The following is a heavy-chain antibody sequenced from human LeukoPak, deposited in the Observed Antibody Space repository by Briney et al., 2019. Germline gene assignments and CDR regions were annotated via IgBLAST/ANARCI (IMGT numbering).Heavy chain of an antibody. CDR3: ARALGGDYVDY. D-gene: IGHD3-16*01. CDR2: ISYDGSNK. CDR1: GFTFSSYW. Sequence: GGSLRLSCAASGFTFSSYWMNWARQAPGKGLEWVAVISYDGSNKYYADSVKGRFTISRDNSKNTLYLQMNSLRAEDTAVYYCARALGGDYVDYWGQGTLVTVSS. J-gene: IGHJ4*02. V-gene: IGHV3-30-3*01.